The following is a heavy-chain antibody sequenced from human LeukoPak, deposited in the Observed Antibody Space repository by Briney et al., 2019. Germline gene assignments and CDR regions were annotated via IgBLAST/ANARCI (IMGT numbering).Heavy chain of an antibody. Sequence: SETLSLTCTVSGGSISSSSYYWGWIRQPPGKGLEWIGSIYYSGSTYYNPSLKSRVTISVDTSKNQFSLKLSSVTAADTAVYYCARDSPSGGYCSSTSCPADYWGQGTLVTVSS. D-gene: IGHD2-2*01. CDR3: ARDSPSGGYCSSTSCPADY. J-gene: IGHJ4*02. CDR1: GGSISSSSYY. CDR2: IYYSGST. V-gene: IGHV4-39*07.